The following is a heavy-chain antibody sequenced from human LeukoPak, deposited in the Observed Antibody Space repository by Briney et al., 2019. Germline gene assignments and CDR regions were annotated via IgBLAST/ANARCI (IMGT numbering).Heavy chain of an antibody. J-gene: IGHJ4*02. V-gene: IGHV4-59*01. Sequence: SETLSLTCTVSGGSISTYYWSWIRQPPGKGLEWIGFIYYTGSSNYNPSLKSRVTISVDTSKNQFSLKLSPVTPADTAVYYCARDSSGYNYGYFDYWGQGTLVTVSS. CDR1: GGSISTYY. CDR2: IYYTGSS. CDR3: ARDSSGYNYGYFDY. D-gene: IGHD5-18*01.